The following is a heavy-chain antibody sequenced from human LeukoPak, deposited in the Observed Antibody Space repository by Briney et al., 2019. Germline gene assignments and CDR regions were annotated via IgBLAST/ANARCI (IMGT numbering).Heavy chain of an antibody. CDR2: IHPNNGAT. D-gene: IGHD3-10*01. Sequence: ASVKVSCKASGYTFTGSGWYLYGLRQAPGQGLECVGWIHPNNGATLYAQKFQGRVAMTTDTSISTAYMELSRLRPDDTAMYYCARDGPAQMVDFDYWGQGTLVTVSS. CDR3: ARDGPAQMVDFDY. CDR1: GYTFTGSGWY. V-gene: IGHV1-2*02. J-gene: IGHJ4*02.